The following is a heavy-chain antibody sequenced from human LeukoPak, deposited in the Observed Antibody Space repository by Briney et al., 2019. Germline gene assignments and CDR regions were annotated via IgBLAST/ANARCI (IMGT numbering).Heavy chain of an antibody. D-gene: IGHD3-22*01. J-gene: IGHJ3*02. V-gene: IGHV1-2*06. CDR3: ARDYYDSSGYYLEAFDI. CDR2: INPNSGGT. CDR1: GYTFTGYY. Sequence: ASVKVSCKASGYTFTGYYMHWVRQAPGQGLEWMRRINPNSGGTNYAQKFQGRVTMTRDTSISTAYMELSRLRSDDTAVYYCARDYYDSSGYYLEAFDIWGQGTMVTVSS.